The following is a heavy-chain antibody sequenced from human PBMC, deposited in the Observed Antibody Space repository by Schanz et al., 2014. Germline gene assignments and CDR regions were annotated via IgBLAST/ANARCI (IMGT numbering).Heavy chain of an antibody. CDR1: GYTFSSYG. CDR2: INPTGGST. CDR3: ARIAGGMDV. J-gene: IGHJ6*02. D-gene: IGHD2-21*01. V-gene: IGHV1-46*01. Sequence: QLVQSGAEVKKPGASVKVSCKASGYTFSSYGISWVRQAPGQGLEWMGIINPTGGSTSYAQKFQGRVTMTRDTSTSTVYMELSSLRSEDTAVYYCARIAGGMDVWGQGTTVTVSS.